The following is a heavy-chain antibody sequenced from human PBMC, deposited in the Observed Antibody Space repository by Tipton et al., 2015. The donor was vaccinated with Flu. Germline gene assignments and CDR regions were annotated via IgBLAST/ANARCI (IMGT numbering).Heavy chain of an antibody. Sequence: TLSLTCTVSGGSISSYYWGWLRQPPGKGLEWIGFVSYSGITNYNPSLKARVTMSLDASKNHFSLSLSSVTAADTAEYYCARNGGSYSYQHWGQGTLVTVSS. CDR2: VSYSGIT. CDR1: GGSISSYY. CDR3: ARNGGSYSYQH. V-gene: IGHV4-59*13. J-gene: IGHJ1*01. D-gene: IGHD3-10*01.